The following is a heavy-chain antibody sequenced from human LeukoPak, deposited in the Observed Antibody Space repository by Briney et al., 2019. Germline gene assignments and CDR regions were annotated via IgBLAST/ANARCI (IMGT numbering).Heavy chain of an antibody. CDR1: GYSIGTDYY. CDR2: IYNSGST. CDR3: ARNSSSSSPPERYNWFDP. J-gene: IGHJ5*02. D-gene: IGHD6-6*01. V-gene: IGHV4-38-2*02. Sequence: SETLSLTCTVSGYSIGTDYYWGWIRQPPGEGLEWIGSIYNSGSTYHNPSLKSRITISADTSKNQFSLKMSSVAAADTAVYYCARNSSSSSPPERYNWFDPWGQGTLVTASS.